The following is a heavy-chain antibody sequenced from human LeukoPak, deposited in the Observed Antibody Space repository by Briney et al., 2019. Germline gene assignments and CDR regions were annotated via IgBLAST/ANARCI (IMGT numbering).Heavy chain of an antibody. V-gene: IGHV4-34*01. CDR2: IDHSGST. Sequence: SDTLSLTCAVYGGSFSGYYWSWIRQPPGKGLEWIGEIDHSGSTNYNPSLKSRVTISVDTSKNQFSLKLSSVTAADTAVYYCARGATVTGHYYYYYMDVWGKGTTVTVSS. D-gene: IGHD4-17*01. J-gene: IGHJ6*03. CDR1: GGSFSGYY. CDR3: ARGATVTGHYYYYYMDV.